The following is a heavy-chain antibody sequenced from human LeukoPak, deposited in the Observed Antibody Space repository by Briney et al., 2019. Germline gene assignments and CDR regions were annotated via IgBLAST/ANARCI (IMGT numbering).Heavy chain of an antibody. Sequence: GGSLRLSCAASGFTFTNYWMNWVRQAPGKGLEWVANIKQDGSEKYYVDSVKGRFTISRDNAKNSLYLQMNSLRAEDTAVFYCARGASYWSFDLWGRGTLVSVSS. J-gene: IGHJ2*01. CDR1: GFTFTNYW. CDR3: ARGASYWSFDL. V-gene: IGHV3-7*01. CDR2: IKQDGSEK.